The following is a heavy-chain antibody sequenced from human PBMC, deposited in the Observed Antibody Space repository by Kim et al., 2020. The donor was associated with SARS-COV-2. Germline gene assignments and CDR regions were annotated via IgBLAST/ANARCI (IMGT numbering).Heavy chain of an antibody. CDR2: ISYDGSNK. V-gene: IGHV3-30*04. CDR1: GFTFSSYA. Sequence: GGSLRLSCAASGFTFSSYAMHWVRQAPGKGLEWVAVISYDGSNKYYADSVKGRFTISRDNSKNTLYLQMNSLRAEDTAVYYCARDFGELYSSSWYEQGAFDIWGQGTMVTVSS. D-gene: IGHD6-13*01. J-gene: IGHJ3*02. CDR3: ARDFGELYSSSWYEQGAFDI.